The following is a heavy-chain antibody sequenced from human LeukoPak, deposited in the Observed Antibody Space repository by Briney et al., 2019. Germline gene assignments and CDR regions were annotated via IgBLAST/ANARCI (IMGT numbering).Heavy chain of an antibody. CDR3: ARQAGTSWYDY. J-gene: IGHJ4*02. V-gene: IGHV4-38-2*01. CDR1: GYSISSGYY. Sequence: PSETLSLTCAVSGYSISSGYYWGWIRQPPGKGLEWIGSIYHSGSTYYNPSLKSRVTISVDTSKNQFSLKLSSVTAADTAVYYCARQAGTSWYDYWGQGTVVTVSS. D-gene: IGHD6-13*01. CDR2: IYHSGST.